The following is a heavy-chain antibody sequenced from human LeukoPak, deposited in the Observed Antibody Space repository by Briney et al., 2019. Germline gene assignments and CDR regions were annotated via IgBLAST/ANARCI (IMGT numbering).Heavy chain of an antibody. CDR2: IYYSGST. J-gene: IGHJ4*02. CDR1: GGSISSYY. D-gene: IGHD1-26*01. V-gene: IGHV4-59*01. CDR3: ARVRLVGATAFDY. Sequence: SETLSLTCTVSGGSISSYYWSWIRQPPGEGLEWIGYIYYSGSTNYNPSLKSRVTISVDTSKNQFSLKLSSMTAADTAVYYCARVRLVGATAFDYWGQGTLVTVSS.